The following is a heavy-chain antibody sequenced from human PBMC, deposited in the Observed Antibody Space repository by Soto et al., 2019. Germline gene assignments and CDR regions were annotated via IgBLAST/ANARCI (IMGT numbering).Heavy chain of an antibody. D-gene: IGHD6-13*01. CDR1: GFDFGDYY. Sequence: LRLSCTGSGFDFGDYYMSWIRQAPGKGLEWVSYIDSGDGTTYYTDSVKGRFTISKDNAKKTVYLQMSSLRVEDTALYYCVRPYYSSSWFPFDRWGQGTLVTVSS. V-gene: IGHV3-11*01. CDR3: VRPYYSSSWFPFDR. CDR2: IDSGDGTT. J-gene: IGHJ4*02.